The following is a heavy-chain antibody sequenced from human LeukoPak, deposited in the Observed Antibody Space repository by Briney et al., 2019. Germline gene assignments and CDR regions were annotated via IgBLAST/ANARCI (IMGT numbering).Heavy chain of an antibody. V-gene: IGHV3-30-3*01. CDR1: GFTFRNYA. J-gene: IGHJ4*02. D-gene: IGHD3-10*01. CDR2: ISYDGSNE. CDR3: ARPPAGGFNY. Sequence: GGSLRLSCVATGFTFRNYAMYWVRQAPGKGLEWVALISYDGSNENYADSVKGRFTISRDNSKNTLYLQMNSLRPEDTAVYYCARPPAGGFNYWGQGTLVTVSS.